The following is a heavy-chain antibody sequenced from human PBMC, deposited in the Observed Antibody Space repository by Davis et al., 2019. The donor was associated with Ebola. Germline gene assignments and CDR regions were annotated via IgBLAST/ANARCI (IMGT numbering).Heavy chain of an antibody. V-gene: IGHV1-2*02. Sequence: ASVKVSCKASGYTFTGDYMHWVRQAPGQGLEWMGWINPNSGGTNYAQKFQGRVTMTRDTSISTAYMELSRLRSDDTAVYYCARGLVPYYYMDVWGKETTVTVSS. CDR2: INPNSGGT. CDR1: GYTFTGDY. J-gene: IGHJ6*03. CDR3: ARGLVPYYYMDV.